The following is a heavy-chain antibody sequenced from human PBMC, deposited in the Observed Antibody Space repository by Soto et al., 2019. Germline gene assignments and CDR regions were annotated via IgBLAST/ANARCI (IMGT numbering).Heavy chain of an antibody. J-gene: IGHJ6*02. D-gene: IGHD3-10*02. CDR2: IIPMFGTT. V-gene: IGHV1-69*01. CDR1: GVTFSNYA. Sequence: QVQLVQSGAEIKKTGSSVKVSCKASGVTFSNYAINWIRQAPGQGLEWMGGIIPMFGTTYYAQRFQGRVTITADESTSTAYMELSSLTSEDTAIFYCARDLAPVVRGVLSSGMDVWGQGTTVTVSS. CDR3: ARDLAPVVRGVLSSGMDV.